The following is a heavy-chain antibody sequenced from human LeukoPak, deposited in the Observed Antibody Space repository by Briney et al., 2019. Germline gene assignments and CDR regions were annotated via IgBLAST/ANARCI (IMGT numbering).Heavy chain of an antibody. J-gene: IGHJ5*02. D-gene: IGHD1-26*01. CDR3: ARSRAFNSGAFDP. V-gene: IGHV4-61*01. Sequence: PSETLSLTCTVSGASVSSASYWTWIRQPPGKGVEWIAHIYNGVITNYNPSLKSRVTISVDTSKNQFSLRLNSVTAADTAVYYCARSRAFNSGAFDPWGQGSLVTVSS. CDR2: IYNGVIT. CDR1: GASVSSASY.